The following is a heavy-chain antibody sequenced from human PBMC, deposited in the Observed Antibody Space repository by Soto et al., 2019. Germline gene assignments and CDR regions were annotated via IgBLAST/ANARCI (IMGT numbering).Heavy chain of an antibody. V-gene: IGHV4-30-4*01. J-gene: IGHJ6*02. CDR2: IYYSGST. D-gene: IGHD3-22*01. CDR3: ARGGLIVEYYYYYGMDV. CDR1: GGSISSGDYY. Sequence: QVQLQESGPGLVKPSQTLSLTCTVSGGSISSGDYYWSWIRQPPGKGLEWIGYIYYSGSTYYNPSLKSRVTISVDTSKNQFSLKLSSVTAADTAVYYCARGGLIVEYYYYYGMDVWGQGTTVTVSS.